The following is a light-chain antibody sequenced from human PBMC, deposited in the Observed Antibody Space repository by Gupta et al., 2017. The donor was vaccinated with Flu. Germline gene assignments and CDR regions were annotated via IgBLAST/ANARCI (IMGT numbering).Light chain of an antibody. CDR2: GNN. CDR3: AAWDDSLNGHYV. J-gene: IGLJ1*01. CDR1: SSNIGSNT. V-gene: IGLV1-44*01. Sequence: QSVLAQPPSASGTPGQRVTISCSGSSSNIGSNTVNWYQQVPGTAPKLLIYGNNQRPSGVPDRFSGSKSGTSASLAISGLQSEDGADYYCAAWDDSLNGHYVFGTGTKVTAL.